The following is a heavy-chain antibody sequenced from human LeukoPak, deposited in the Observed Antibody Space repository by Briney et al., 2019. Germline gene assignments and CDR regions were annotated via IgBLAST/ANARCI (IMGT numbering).Heavy chain of an antibody. CDR3: ARVVRKHIVVVTPISWFDP. J-gene: IGHJ5*02. CDR1: GGTFSSYA. CDR2: IIPIFGTA. V-gene: IGHV1-69*13. Sequence: SVKVSCKASGGTFSSYAISWVRQAPGQGLEWMGGIIPIFGTANYAQKFQGRVTITADESTSTAYMELSSLRSEDTAVYYCARVVRKHIVVVTPISWFDPWGQGTLVTVSS. D-gene: IGHD2-21*02.